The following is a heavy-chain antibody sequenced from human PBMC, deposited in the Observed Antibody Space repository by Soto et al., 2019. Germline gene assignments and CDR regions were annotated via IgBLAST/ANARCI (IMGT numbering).Heavy chain of an antibody. Sequence: GGSLRLSCTASGFTFSSYAMTWVRQAPGRGLEWVSAISGSGSPTYYAGSVKGRFTISRDNSKNTLYLQMNSLRADDTAVYYCARDMSGGTYNYYYGMDVWGQGTTVTVSS. CDR2: ISGSGSPT. CDR3: ARDMSGGTYNYYYGMDV. J-gene: IGHJ6*02. V-gene: IGHV3-23*01. D-gene: IGHD1-26*01. CDR1: GFTFSSYA.